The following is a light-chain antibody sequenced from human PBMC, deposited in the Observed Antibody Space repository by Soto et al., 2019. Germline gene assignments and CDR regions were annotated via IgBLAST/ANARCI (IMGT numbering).Light chain of an antibody. CDR2: WAS. V-gene: IGKV4-1*01. CDR3: QQYYSTLCT. J-gene: IGKJ2*02. CDR1: QTLLYSSNNKNY. Sequence: IEMTQSPDSLAVSLGDRATISCWSSQTLLYSSNNKNYLAWYQQKPGQPPKLLISWASTRESGVPDRFSGSGSGTDFTLTISSLQAEDVAVYYCQQYYSTLCTFGQGTKVEIK.